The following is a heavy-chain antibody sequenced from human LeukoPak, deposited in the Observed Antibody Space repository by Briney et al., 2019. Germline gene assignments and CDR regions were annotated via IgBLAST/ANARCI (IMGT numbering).Heavy chain of an antibody. CDR1: GFTFSSYG. V-gene: IGHV3-23*01. CDR2: ISGSGGST. J-gene: IGHJ4*02. CDR3: AKFGLYDILTGYFDY. Sequence: GGSLRLSCAASGFTFSSYGMSWVRQAPGKGLEWVSAISGSGGSTYYADSVKGRFTISRDNSKNTLYLQMNSLRAEDTAVYYCAKFGLYDILTGYFDYWGQGTLVTVSS. D-gene: IGHD3-9*01.